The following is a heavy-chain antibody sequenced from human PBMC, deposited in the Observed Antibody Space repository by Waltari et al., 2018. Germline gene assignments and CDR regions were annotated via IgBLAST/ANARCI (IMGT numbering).Heavy chain of an antibody. Sequence: EVQLVESGGGLVQPGGSLRLSCAASGFTFSSYAMSWVRQAPGKGLEWVSAISGSGGSTYYAYSVKGRFTISRDNSKNTLYLQMNSLRAEDTAVYYCARLGVSGNYGTGSGYDYWGQGTLVTVSS. D-gene: IGHD3-10*01. CDR3: ARLGVSGNYGTGSGYDY. CDR1: GFTFSSYA. V-gene: IGHV3-23*04. CDR2: ISGSGGST. J-gene: IGHJ4*02.